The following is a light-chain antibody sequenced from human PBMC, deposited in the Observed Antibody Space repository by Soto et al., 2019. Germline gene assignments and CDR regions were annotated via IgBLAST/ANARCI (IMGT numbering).Light chain of an antibody. J-gene: IGLJ2*01. Sequence: QSALTQPASVSGSPGQSITISCTGTSSDVGGYNYVSWYQQHPGKAPKLMIYNVSNRPSGVSNRFSGSKSGNTASLTISGLQAEDEGHYYCSSFTSANTVLFGGGTQLPVL. CDR1: SSDVGGYNY. CDR2: NVS. V-gene: IGLV2-14*01. CDR3: SSFTSANTVL.